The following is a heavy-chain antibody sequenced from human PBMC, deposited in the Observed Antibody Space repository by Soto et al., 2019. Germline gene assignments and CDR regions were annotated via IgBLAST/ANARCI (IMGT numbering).Heavy chain of an antibody. CDR3: AHNIAVAGYDY. V-gene: IGHV2-5*02. CDR2: IYWDDDK. Sequence: QITLKESGPTLVKPTQTLTLTCTFSGFSLSTSGGGVGWIRQPPGKALEWLAVIYWDDDKRYSPSLKNRLTITKDTSKNQVVLTMTNLDPVDTATYYCAHNIAVAGYDYWGQGTLVTVSS. D-gene: IGHD6-19*01. CDR1: GFSLSTSGGG. J-gene: IGHJ4*02.